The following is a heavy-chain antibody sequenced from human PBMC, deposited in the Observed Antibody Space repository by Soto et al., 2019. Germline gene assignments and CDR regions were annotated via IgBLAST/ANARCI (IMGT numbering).Heavy chain of an antibody. D-gene: IGHD3-3*01. CDR2: IKQDGSEK. Sequence: GGSLRLSCAASGFTFSSYWMSWVRQAPGKGLEWVANIKQDGSEKYYVDSVKGRFTISRDNAKNSLYLQMNSLRAEDTAVYYCARVGGDFWSGYSYFDYWGQGTLVTVSS. CDR3: ARVGGDFWSGYSYFDY. J-gene: IGHJ4*02. CDR1: GFTFSSYW. V-gene: IGHV3-7*05.